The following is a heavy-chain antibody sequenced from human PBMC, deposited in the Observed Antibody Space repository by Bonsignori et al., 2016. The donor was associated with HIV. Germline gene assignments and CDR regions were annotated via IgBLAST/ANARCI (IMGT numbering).Heavy chain of an antibody. Sequence: VRQAPGKGLEWVSGISGSGGSTYYADSVKGRCTISRDNSKNTLYLEMNSLRGDDTAVYYCAKDGEWELVTGYFDNWGQGALVTVSS. V-gene: IGHV3-23*01. D-gene: IGHD1-26*01. CDR3: AKDGEWELVTGYFDN. J-gene: IGHJ4*02. CDR2: ISGSGGST.